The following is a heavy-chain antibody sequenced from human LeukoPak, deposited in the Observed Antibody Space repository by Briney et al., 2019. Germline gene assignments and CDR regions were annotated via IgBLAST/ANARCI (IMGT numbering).Heavy chain of an antibody. V-gene: IGHV3-7*01. J-gene: IGHJ4*02. CDR2: INPDGSVT. D-gene: IGHD5-24*01. CDR3: TRDFGWQQLDY. CDR1: GFTFSSAW. Sequence: GGSLRLSCAASGFTFSSAWMTWVRQAPGKGPEWVANINPDGSVTYYVASVKGRFTISRDNAKNSLYLQMNSLRADDTAVYYCTRDFGWQQLDYWGQGALVTVSS.